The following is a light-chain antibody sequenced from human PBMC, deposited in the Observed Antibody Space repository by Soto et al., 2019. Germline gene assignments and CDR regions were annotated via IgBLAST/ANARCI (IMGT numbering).Light chain of an antibody. V-gene: IGKV3-20*01. CDR3: QHYGGSLWT. Sequence: EIVMTQSPATLSVSPGERITISCRASQTVGSNLAWYQQKPGQAPRLLIYGASSRATGIPDRFSGSGSGTDFTLTISRLEPEDFALFFCQHYGGSLWTFGQGTKVDIK. CDR1: QTVGSN. CDR2: GAS. J-gene: IGKJ1*01.